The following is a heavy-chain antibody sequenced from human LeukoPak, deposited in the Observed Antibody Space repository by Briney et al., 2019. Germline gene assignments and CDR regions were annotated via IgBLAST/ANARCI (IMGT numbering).Heavy chain of an antibody. V-gene: IGHV4-39*01. CDR1: GGSISSSSYY. Sequence: PSETLSLTCTVSGGSISSSSYYWGWIRQPPGKGLEWIGSIYYSGNTYYNPSLKSRVTISLDTSKNQFSLRLTSVTAADTAVYYCARLAGGYDYFDYWGQGTLVTVSS. CDR3: ARLAGGYDYFDY. CDR2: IYYSGNT. D-gene: IGHD5-12*01. J-gene: IGHJ4*02.